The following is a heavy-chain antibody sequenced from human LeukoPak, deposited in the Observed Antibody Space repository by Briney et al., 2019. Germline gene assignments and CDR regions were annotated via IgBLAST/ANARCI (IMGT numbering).Heavy chain of an antibody. J-gene: IGHJ1*01. CDR2: IKSKTDGGTT. Sequence: GGSLRLSCAASRFTFSNVWMRWVRQAPGKGREWVGRIKSKTDGGTTDYAAPVKGRFAISSDDSKNTLYLQMNSLKTWDTAVYYCTTDPYCSSTSCPMGYFQHWGQGTLVTVSS. CDR1: RFTFSNVW. D-gene: IGHD2-2*01. CDR3: TTDPYCSSTSCPMGYFQH. V-gene: IGHV3-15*01.